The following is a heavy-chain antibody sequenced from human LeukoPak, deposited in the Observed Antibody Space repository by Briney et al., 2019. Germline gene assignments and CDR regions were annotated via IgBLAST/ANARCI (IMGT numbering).Heavy chain of an antibody. D-gene: IGHD5-24*01. V-gene: IGHV4-59*01. CDR3: ARGRDGYIFDY. J-gene: IGHJ4*02. Sequence: SETLSLTCTVSGGSISSYYWSWIRQPPGKGLEWIGYIYYSGSTNYNPSLKSRVTISVDTSKYQFSLKPSSVTAADTAVYYCARGRDGYIFDYWGQGTLVTVSS. CDR2: IYYSGST. CDR1: GGSISSYY.